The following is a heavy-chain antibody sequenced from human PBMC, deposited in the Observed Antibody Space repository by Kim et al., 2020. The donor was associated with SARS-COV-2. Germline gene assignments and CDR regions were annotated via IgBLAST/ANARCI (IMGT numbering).Heavy chain of an antibody. Sequence: SETLSLTCAVYGGSFSGYYWSWIRQPPGKGLEWIGEINHSGSTNYNPSLKSRVTISVDTSKNQFSLKLSSVTAADTAVYYCARREGIQLWLWGSWFDPWGQGTLVTVSS. V-gene: IGHV4-34*01. CDR2: INHSGST. CDR1: GGSFSGYY. D-gene: IGHD5-18*01. J-gene: IGHJ5*02. CDR3: ARREGIQLWLWGSWFDP.